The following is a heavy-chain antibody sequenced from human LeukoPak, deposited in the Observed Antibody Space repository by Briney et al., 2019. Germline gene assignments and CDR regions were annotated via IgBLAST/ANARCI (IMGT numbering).Heavy chain of an antibody. D-gene: IGHD3-10*01. J-gene: IGHJ4*02. CDR2: IITILGVP. CDR1: GGTFNNYA. CDR3: ARGQYYGSATYYLDAAN. V-gene: IGHV1-69*04. Sequence: ASVKVSCTASGGTFNNYAINWVRQAPGQGLEWMGRIITILGVPDYAQRFEGRVTITADISTTTAYMALSSLRSEDTAVYYCARGQYYGSATYYLDAANWGQGSLVTASS.